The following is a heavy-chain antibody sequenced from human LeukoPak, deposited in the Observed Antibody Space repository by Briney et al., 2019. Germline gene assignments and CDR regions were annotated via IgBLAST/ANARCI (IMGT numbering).Heavy chain of an antibody. CDR2: INSDATTT. J-gene: IGHJ4*02. D-gene: IGHD1-1*01. CDR1: GFTFSSYW. CDR3: ARVGTTGLD. Sequence: GGSLRLSCAASGFTFSSYWMHWVRQAPGKGLVWVSRINSDATTTSYADSVKGRFTVSRDNAKNTLYLQMNSLRAEDTAMYYCARVGTTGLDRGQGTLVTVSS. V-gene: IGHV3-74*01.